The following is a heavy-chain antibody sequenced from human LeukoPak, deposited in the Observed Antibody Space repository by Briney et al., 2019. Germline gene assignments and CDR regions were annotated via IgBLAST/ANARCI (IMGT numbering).Heavy chain of an antibody. V-gene: IGHV3-74*03. CDR3: VRFREFDH. CDR2: INTDGSTT. CDR1: GFTFSDYW. J-gene: IGHJ4*02. Sequence: GGSLRLSCAASGFTFSDYWMDWVRQAPGKGLVWVSRINTDGSTTKYADSVKGRFTISRDNAKNTLYLQMNSLRAEDTAVYYCVRFREFDHWSQGTLVTVSS.